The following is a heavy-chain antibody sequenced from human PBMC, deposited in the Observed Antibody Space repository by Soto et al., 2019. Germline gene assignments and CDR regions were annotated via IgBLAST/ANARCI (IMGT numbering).Heavy chain of an antibody. CDR3: ASEGYSYGYSTYFDY. D-gene: IGHD5-18*01. V-gene: IGHV1-69*01. Sequence: QVQLVQSGAEVKKPGSSVKVSCKASGGTFSSYAISWVRQAPGQGLEWMGGIIPIFGTTNYAQKVQGRVTITADESTSTAYMELSSLRSEDTAVYYCASEGYSYGYSTYFDYWGQGTLVTVSS. CDR2: IIPIFGTT. CDR1: GGTFSSYA. J-gene: IGHJ4*02.